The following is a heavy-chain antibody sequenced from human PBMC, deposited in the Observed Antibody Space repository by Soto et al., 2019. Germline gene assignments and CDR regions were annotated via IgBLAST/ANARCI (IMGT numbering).Heavy chain of an antibody. D-gene: IGHD3-16*02. Sequence: GGSLRLSCAGSGFTFSSYGMTWVRQAPGKGLEWVSGIGDGDAYRYYADSVRGRFTISRDNSRSTLYLQMSSLRAEDTAVYYCAGALDLPPYYYYYGMDVWGQGTTVTVSS. V-gene: IGHV3-23*01. CDR2: IGDGDAYR. CDR1: GFTFSSYG. CDR3: AGALDLPPYYYYYGMDV. J-gene: IGHJ6*02.